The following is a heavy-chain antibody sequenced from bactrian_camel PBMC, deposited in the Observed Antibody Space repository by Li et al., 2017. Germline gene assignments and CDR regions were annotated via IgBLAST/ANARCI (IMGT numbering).Heavy chain of an antibody. CDR2: IDRDGTT. Sequence: VQLVESGGGSVQAGGSLRPSCAASGFQFSDYPMSWVRQAPGKEREGIAGIDRDGTTRYAGSVRGRFTISKDNAKNTLYLQMNSLKPEDTDMYYCAADNDCDTWPYRYWGQGTQVTVSS. CDR3: AADNDCDTWPYRY. CDR1: GFQFSDYP. J-gene: IGHJ4*01. V-gene: IGHV3S10*01. D-gene: IGHD3*01.